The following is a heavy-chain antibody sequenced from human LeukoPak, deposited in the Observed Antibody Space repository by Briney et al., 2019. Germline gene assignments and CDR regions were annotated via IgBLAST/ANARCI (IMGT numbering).Heavy chain of an antibody. D-gene: IGHD1-26*01. CDR2: IRYDGSNE. CDR3: ARSEWELSDAFDI. CDR1: GFIFNSYG. Sequence: GGSLRLSCAASGFIFNSYGMHWVRQAPGKGLEWVAFIRYDGSNECYADSVKGRFTISRDNSKNTLYLQMNSLRAEDTAVYYCARSEWELSDAFDIWGQGTMVTVSS. J-gene: IGHJ3*02. V-gene: IGHV3-30*02.